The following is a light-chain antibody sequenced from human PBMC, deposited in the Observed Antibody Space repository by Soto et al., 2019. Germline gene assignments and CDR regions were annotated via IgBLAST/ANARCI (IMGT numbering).Light chain of an antibody. V-gene: IGLV2-11*01. CDR2: HVS. CDR1: SSDVGAFDY. J-gene: IGLJ3*02. CDR3: CSYAGSCTVV. Sequence: QSALTQPRSVSGSPGQSVTISCTGTSSDVGAFDYVSWYQHHPGKAPKLIIFHVSQRPSGVPDRFSGSRSGNTASLTISGLQAEDEADYHCCSYAGSCTVVFGGGTKLTVL.